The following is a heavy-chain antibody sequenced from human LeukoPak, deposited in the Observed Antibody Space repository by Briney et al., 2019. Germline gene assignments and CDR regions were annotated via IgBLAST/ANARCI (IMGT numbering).Heavy chain of an antibody. CDR2: ISGSGSTI. J-gene: IGHJ4*02. Sequence: GGSLRLSCAASGFIFSDYYMGWIRQAPGKGLEWVSYISGSGSTIFYADSVKGRFTISRDNAKNSMHLQMNSLRAEDTAVYYCARHGVGAATPYYFDYWGQGTLVTVSS. CDR1: GFIFSDYY. V-gene: IGHV3-11*01. D-gene: IGHD1-26*01. CDR3: ARHGVGAATPYYFDY.